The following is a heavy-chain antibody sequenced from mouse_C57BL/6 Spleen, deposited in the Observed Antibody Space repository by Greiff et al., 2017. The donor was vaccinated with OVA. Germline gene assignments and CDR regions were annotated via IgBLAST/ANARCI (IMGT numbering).Heavy chain of an antibody. J-gene: IGHJ2*01. CDR2: IDPSDSYT. D-gene: IGHD2-4*01. Sequence: QVQLQQPGAELVKPGASVKLSCKASGYTFTSYWMQWVKQRPGQGLEWIGEIDPSDSYTNYNQKFKGKATLTVDTSSSTAYMQLGSLTSEDSAVYYCARMITFDYWGQGTTLTVSS. CDR1: GYTFTSYW. CDR3: ARMITFDY. V-gene: IGHV1-50*01.